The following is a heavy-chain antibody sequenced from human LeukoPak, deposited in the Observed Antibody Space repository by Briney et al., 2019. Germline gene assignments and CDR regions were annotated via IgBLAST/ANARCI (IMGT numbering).Heavy chain of an antibody. V-gene: IGHV3-21*01. CDR2: ISSSSSYI. CDR1: GFTFSSYA. J-gene: IGHJ4*02. Sequence: GGSLRLSCAASGFTFSSYAMHWVRQAPGKGLEWVSSISSSSSYIYYADSVKGRFTISRDNAKNSLFLQMNSLRAEDTAVYYCVREYPDLFDYWGQGTLVTVSS. CDR3: VREYPDLFDY.